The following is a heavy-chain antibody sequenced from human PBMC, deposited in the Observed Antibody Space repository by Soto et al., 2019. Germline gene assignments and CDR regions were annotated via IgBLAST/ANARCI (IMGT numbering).Heavy chain of an antibody. V-gene: IGHV3-30-3*01. CDR1: GFTFSSYA. D-gene: IGHD3-22*01. CDR2: ISYDGSNK. Sequence: QPGGSLRLSCAASGFTFSSYAMHWVRQAPGKGLEWVAVISYDGSNKYYADSVKGRFTISRDNSKNTLYLQMNSLRAEDTAVYYCATHYDRRVTDAFDIWGQGTMVTVSS. CDR3: ATHYDRRVTDAFDI. J-gene: IGHJ3*02.